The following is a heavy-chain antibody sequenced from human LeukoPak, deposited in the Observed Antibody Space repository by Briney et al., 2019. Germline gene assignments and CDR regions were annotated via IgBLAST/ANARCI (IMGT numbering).Heavy chain of an antibody. J-gene: IGHJ6*03. CDR2: IYYSGST. V-gene: IGHV4-39*01. CDR1: GGSISSSSYY. Sequence: SETLSLTCTVSGGSISSSSYYWGWIRQPPGKGLEWIGSIYYSGSTYYNPSLRSRVTISVDTSKNQFSLKLSSVTAADTAVYYCERPGYSSSSGYMDVWGKGTTVTVSS. D-gene: IGHD6-6*01. CDR3: ERPGYSSSSGYMDV.